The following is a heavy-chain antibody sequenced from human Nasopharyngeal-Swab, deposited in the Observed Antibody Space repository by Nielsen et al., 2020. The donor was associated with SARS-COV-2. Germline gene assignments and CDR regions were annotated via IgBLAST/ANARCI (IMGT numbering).Heavy chain of an antibody. CDR3: ARDAAYCYDSSGSITGRYFDY. Sequence: SETLSLTCTVSGCSISSYYWSWIRQPPGKGLEWIGYNYYSGRTHYNPPLKSRVTISVDTSKNQFSLKLSSVTAADTAVYYCARDAAYCYDSSGSITGRYFDYWGQGTLVTVSS. CDR1: GCSISSYY. CDR2: NYYSGRT. J-gene: IGHJ4*02. V-gene: IGHV4-59*13. D-gene: IGHD3-22*01.